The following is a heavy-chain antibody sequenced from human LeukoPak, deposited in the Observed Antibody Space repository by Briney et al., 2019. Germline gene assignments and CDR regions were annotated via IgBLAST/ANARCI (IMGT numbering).Heavy chain of an antibody. CDR3: AKSPRDSSGDFDY. CDR1: GFTFSSYG. V-gene: IGHV3-30*18. Sequence: GGSLRLSCAASGFTFSSYGMHWVRQAPGKGLEWVAVISYDGSNKYYADSVKGRFTISRDNSKNTLYLQMNSLRAEDTAVYYCAKSPRDSSGDFDYWGQGTLVTVSS. CDR2: ISYDGSNK. J-gene: IGHJ4*02. D-gene: IGHD3-22*01.